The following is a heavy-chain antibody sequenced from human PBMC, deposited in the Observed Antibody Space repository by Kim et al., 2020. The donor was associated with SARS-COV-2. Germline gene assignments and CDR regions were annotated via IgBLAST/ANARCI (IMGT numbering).Heavy chain of an antibody. Sequence: ASVKVSCKVSGYTLTELSMHWVRQAPGKGLEWMGGFDPEDGETIYAQKFQGRVTMTEDTSTDTAYMELSSLRSEDTAVYYCATSADYGSGDWYFDLWGRGTLVTVSS. CDR1: GYTLTELS. V-gene: IGHV1-24*01. CDR2: FDPEDGET. CDR3: ATSADYGSGDWYFDL. J-gene: IGHJ2*01. D-gene: IGHD3-10*01.